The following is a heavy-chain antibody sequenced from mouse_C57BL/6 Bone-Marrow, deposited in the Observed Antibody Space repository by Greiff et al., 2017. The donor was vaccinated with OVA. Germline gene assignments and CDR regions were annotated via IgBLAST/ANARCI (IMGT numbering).Heavy chain of an antibody. CDR2: IHPNSGST. V-gene: IGHV1-64*01. D-gene: IGHD3-2*02. Sequence: QVQLKQPGAELVKPGASVKLSCKASGYTFTSYWMHWVKQRPGQGLEWIGMIHPNSGSTNYNEKFKSKATLTVDKASSTAYMQLSSLTSEDSAVYYCARGWTAQATAWFAYWGQGTLVTVAA. CDR1: GYTFTSYW. CDR3: ARGWTAQATAWFAY. J-gene: IGHJ3*01.